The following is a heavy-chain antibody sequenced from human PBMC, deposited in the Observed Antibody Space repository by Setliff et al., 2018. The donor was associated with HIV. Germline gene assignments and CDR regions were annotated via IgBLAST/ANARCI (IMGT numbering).Heavy chain of an antibody. CDR2: ISGYNGNT. V-gene: IGHV1-18*01. D-gene: IGHD6-13*01. CDR3: TKDGLAAGARAFDI. CDR1: GYTFSSYG. J-gene: IGHJ3*02. Sequence: AASVMVSCKASGYTFSSYGISWVRQAPGQGLQWVGWISGYNGNTHYAQNVQGRVTMTTDTSTNTAYMDLRSLRSDDTAVYYCTKDGLAAGARAFDIWGQGTMVTVSS.